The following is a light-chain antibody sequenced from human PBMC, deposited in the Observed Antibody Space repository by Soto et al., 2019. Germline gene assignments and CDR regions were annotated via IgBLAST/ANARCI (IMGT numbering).Light chain of an antibody. J-gene: IGKJ5*01. CDR3: QQGGSFPIT. CDR2: GAS. CDR1: QDIGSW. Sequence: DIQMTQSPSSVSASVGDRVTITCRASQDIGSWLAWYQQKPGKAPDLLIYGASSLQSGVPSRFYGSGSGTDFTLTISSRQPEDFATYYCQQGGSFPITFGQGTRLEMK. V-gene: IGKV1-12*01.